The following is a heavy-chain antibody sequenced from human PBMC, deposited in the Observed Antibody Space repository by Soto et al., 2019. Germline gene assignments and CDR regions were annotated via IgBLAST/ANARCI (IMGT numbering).Heavy chain of an antibody. CDR1: GFTFSSYA. CDR2: ISGSGGST. Sequence: QPGGSLRLSCAASGFTFSSYAMSWVRQAPGKGLEWVSAISGSGGSTYYADSVKGRFTISRDNSKNTLYLQMNSLRAEDTAVYYCAKDPTTVTTFYYYYGMDVWGQGTTVTVSS. D-gene: IGHD4-17*01. V-gene: IGHV3-23*01. CDR3: AKDPTTVTTFYYYYGMDV. J-gene: IGHJ6*02.